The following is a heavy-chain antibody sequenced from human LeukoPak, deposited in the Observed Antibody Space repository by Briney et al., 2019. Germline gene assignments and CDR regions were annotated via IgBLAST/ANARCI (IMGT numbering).Heavy chain of an antibody. J-gene: IGHJ4*02. CDR2: IWYDGSNK. CDR3: ARDLGSGYGDYSYFDY. CDR1: GFTFSIYG. D-gene: IGHD4-17*01. V-gene: IGHV3-33*01. Sequence: GGSLRLSCAASGFTFSIYGMHWVRQAPGKGLEWVADIWYDGSNKYYADSVKGRFTISRDNSKNTLYLQMNSLRAEDTAVYYCARDLGSGYGDYSYFDYWGQGTLVTVSS.